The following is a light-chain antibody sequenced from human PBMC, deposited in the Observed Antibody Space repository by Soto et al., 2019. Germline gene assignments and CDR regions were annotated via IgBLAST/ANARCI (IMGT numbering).Light chain of an antibody. J-gene: IGLJ3*02. Sequence: QSVLTQPPSASGTPGQRVTISCSGSRSNIGSNTVNWYHQLPGTTPKLLIYSNNQRPSGVPDRFSGSKSGTSASLAISGLQSEDEADYYCSTWDDTLNGWVFGGGTKVTVL. CDR2: SNN. V-gene: IGLV1-44*01. CDR1: RSNIGSNT. CDR3: STWDDTLNGWV.